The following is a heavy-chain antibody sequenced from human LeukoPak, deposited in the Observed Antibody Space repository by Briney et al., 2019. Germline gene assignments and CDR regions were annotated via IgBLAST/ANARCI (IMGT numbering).Heavy chain of an antibody. CDR3: ASAGSYWVEY. D-gene: IGHD3-10*01. V-gene: IGHV4-39*01. CDR1: GGSIRSSSYY. J-gene: IGHJ4*02. Sequence: SGTLSLTCTASGGSIRSSSYYWGWIRQPPGKGLEWIGSTYYSGSTYYNPSLESRVTISVDTSKNQFSLKLSSVTAADMAVYYCASAGSYWVEYWGQGTLVTVSS. CDR2: TYYSGST.